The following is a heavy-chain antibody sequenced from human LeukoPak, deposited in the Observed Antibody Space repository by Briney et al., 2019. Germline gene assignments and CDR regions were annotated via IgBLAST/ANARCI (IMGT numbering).Heavy chain of an antibody. CDR3: SRRFDS. V-gene: IGHV3-48*01. J-gene: IGHJ4*02. CDR2: ISNSDSTI. Sequence: GGSLRLSCAASGFTFSSYSMNWVRQAPGKGLEWVSYISNSDSTIYYADSVKGPFTISRHNAKNSLYLQMNSLRAEDTAVYYCSRRFDSWGQGTLVTVSS. CDR1: GFTFSSYS.